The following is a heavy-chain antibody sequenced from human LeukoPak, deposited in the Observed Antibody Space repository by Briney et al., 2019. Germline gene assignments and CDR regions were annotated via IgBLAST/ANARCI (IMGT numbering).Heavy chain of an antibody. CDR3: ARGGTMVRGPWEFDY. D-gene: IGHD3-10*01. CDR2: INPNSGGT. J-gene: IGHJ4*02. Sequence: GPSVKVSCRASGYTFTGYYMHWVRQPPGQGLEWMGWINPNSGGTNYTQKFQRRVTMTRDTSISTAYMELSRLRSDDTAVYYCARGGTMVRGPWEFDYWGQGTLVTVSS. V-gene: IGHV1-2*02. CDR1: GYTFTGYY.